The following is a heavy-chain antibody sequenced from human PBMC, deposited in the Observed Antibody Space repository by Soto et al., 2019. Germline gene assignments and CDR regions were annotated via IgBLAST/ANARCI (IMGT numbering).Heavy chain of an antibody. V-gene: IGHV4-30-4*01. Sequence: QVQLQESGPGLVKPSQTLSLTCTVSGDSISSADYYWSWIRQSPGKGLEWIGYVYYSGNTYYTPSLKSRVTISLDTSKKQFSLKLSSVTAADTAVYYCARTPYSSSSLEYCDFWGQGTLFTVSS. CDR2: VYYSGNT. J-gene: IGHJ4*02. CDR1: GDSISSADYY. CDR3: ARTPYSSSSLEYCDF. D-gene: IGHD6-6*01.